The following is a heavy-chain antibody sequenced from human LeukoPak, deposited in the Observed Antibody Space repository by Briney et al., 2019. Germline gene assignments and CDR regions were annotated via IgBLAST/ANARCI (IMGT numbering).Heavy chain of an antibody. CDR2: IYHSGST. D-gene: IGHD5-18*01. CDR3: ARGGYSYGYLRDLDY. J-gene: IGHJ4*02. CDR1: GGSISSSNW. Sequence: SETLSLTCAVSGGSISSSNWWSWVRQPPGQGLEWIGEIYHSGSTNYNPSLKSRVTISVDKSKNQFSLKLSSVTAADTAVYYCARGGYSYGYLRDLDYWGQGTLVTVSS. V-gene: IGHV4-4*02.